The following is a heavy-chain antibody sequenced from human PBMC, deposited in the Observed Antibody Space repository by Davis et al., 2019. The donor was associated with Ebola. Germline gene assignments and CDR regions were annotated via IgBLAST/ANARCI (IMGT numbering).Heavy chain of an antibody. CDR1: GFTFTTYA. V-gene: IGHV3-7*01. Sequence: GGSLRLSCSASGFTFTTYAMHCVRQAPGKGLEWVANINQDGSEKFYVDSVKGRFTISRDNSKNTLYLQMNSLRAEDTAVYYCAKGSVTIFGVAPDYYGMDVWGKGTTVTVSS. J-gene: IGHJ6*04. D-gene: IGHD3-3*01. CDR3: AKGSVTIFGVAPDYYGMDV. CDR2: INQDGSEK.